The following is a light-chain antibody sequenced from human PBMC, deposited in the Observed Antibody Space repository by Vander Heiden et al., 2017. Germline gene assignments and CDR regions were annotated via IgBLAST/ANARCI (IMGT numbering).Light chain of an antibody. CDR3: GTWDGTLSGKV. J-gene: IGLJ2*01. V-gene: IGLV1-51*01. CDR1: SSNIGNHR. Sequence: QSVLTQPPSVSPAPGQKVTISCSGSSSNIGNHRVSWYQQLPGTAPKLLIYDNNKRPSGIPDRFSGSKSGTSATLGITGLQTGDEADYYCGTWDGTLSGKVFGGGTKLTVL. CDR2: DNN.